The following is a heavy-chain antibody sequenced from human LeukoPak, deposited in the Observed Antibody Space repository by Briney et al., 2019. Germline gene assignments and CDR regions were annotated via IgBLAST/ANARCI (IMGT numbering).Heavy chain of an antibody. CDR2: ISYDESNK. CDR1: GFRFSSYG. Sequence: PGGSLRLSCAASGFRFSSYGMHWVRQAPGKGLEWVAVISYDESNKFYEDSVKGRFTISRDNSKNTLYLQMNSLRAEDTAVYYCARAYSTYHMDVWGKGTTVTVSS. CDR3: ARAYSTYHMDV. V-gene: IGHV3-30*03. D-gene: IGHD4-11*01. J-gene: IGHJ6*03.